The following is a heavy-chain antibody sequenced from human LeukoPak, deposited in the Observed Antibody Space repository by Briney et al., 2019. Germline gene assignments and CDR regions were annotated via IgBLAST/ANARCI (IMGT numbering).Heavy chain of an antibody. J-gene: IGHJ6*02. V-gene: IGHV1-18*01. D-gene: IGHD5-18*01. CDR1: GYTSTSYA. CDR3: ARGYSYGSDYYYGMDV. CDR2: ISGYNGNT. Sequence: ASVKVSCKASGYTSTSYAISWVRQATGQGLEWMGWISGYNGNTKYAQKVQGRVTMTTDTSTSTAYMELRSLRSDDTAVYYCARGYSYGSDYYYGMDVWGQGTTVTVSS.